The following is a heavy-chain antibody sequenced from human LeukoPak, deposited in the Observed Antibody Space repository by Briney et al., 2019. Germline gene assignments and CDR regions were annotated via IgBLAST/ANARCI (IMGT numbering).Heavy chain of an antibody. Sequence: GRSLRLSCVASGCTFNSYTMHWVRQAPGKGLEWVALISYDGSEKNYADSVKGRFTVSRGNSKNTLYLQMNSLRAEDTAVYYCAREDYDSSGYYYVEGSWFDPWGQGTLVTVSS. CDR1: GCTFNSYT. CDR2: ISYDGSEK. D-gene: IGHD3-22*01. J-gene: IGHJ5*02. V-gene: IGHV3-30*04. CDR3: AREDYDSSGYYYVEGSWFDP.